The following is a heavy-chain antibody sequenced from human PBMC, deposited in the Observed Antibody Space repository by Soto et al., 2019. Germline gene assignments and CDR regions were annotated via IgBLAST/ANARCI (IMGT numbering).Heavy chain of an antibody. CDR2: IRNKGGFIT. J-gene: IGHJ5*02. V-gene: IGHV3-72*01. CDR1: GFTFSDHY. Sequence: EVQLVESGGGLVQPGGSLRLSCGASGFTFSDHYMDWVRQAPGKGLEGVLRIRNKGGFITEYAASVQARLTVSRDDSKNSVFLQMNSLKTEDTAIYYCASPQRISSVWSYHWGQGTLVTVSS. D-gene: IGHD6-19*01. CDR3: ASPQRISSVWSYH.